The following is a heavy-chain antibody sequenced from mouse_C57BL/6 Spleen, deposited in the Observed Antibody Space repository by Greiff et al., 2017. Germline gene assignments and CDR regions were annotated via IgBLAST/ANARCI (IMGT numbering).Heavy chain of an antibody. J-gene: IGHJ2*01. CDR2: ISSGSSTI. CDR3: ARTYGSRYYFDY. V-gene: IGHV5-17*01. D-gene: IGHD1-1*01. CDR1: GFTFSDYG. Sequence: EVKLMESGGGLVKPGGSLKLSCAASGFTFSDYGMHWVRQAPGKGLEWVAYISSGSSTIYYAEKVKGRSTMSRDNAKNTLFLQMTNLMSDDTAMYYCARTYGSRYYFDYWGQGTTLTVSS.